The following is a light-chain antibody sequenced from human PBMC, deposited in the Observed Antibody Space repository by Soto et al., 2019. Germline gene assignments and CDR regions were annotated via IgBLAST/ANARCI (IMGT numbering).Light chain of an antibody. J-gene: IGKJ5*01. Sequence: EIVLSQSPGPLSLSPRERATLSCRPSQSLISSNFAWYQHKPGQAPRLLIYGVSNRATAIPDRFSGSGSGTDFTLTINRLEPEDLAVYYCQQYHNSPITFGQGTRLEIK. CDR1: QSLISSN. CDR3: QQYHNSPIT. V-gene: IGKV3-20*01. CDR2: GVS.